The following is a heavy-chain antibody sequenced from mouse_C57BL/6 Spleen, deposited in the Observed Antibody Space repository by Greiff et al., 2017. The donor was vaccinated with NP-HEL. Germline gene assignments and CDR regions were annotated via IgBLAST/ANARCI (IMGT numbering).Heavy chain of an antibody. D-gene: IGHD1-1*01. CDR2: INYDGSST. J-gene: IGHJ1*03. Sequence: EVKVVESEGGLVQPGSSMKLSCTASGFTFSDYYMAWVRQVPEKGLEWVANINYDGSSTYYLDSLKSRFIISRDNAENILYLQMSSLKSEDTATYYCARGYYGSSWYFDVWGTGTTVTVSS. CDR1: GFTFSDYY. V-gene: IGHV5-16*01. CDR3: ARGYYGSSWYFDV.